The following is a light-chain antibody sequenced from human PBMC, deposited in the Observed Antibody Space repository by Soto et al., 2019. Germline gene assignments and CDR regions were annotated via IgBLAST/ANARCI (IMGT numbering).Light chain of an antibody. V-gene: IGLV2-14*02. CDR2: EGS. CDR3: SSYAGSNMVV. J-gene: IGLJ2*01. CDR1: SSDVGSYNL. Sequence: QSALPQPASVSGSPGQSITISCTGTSSDVGSYNLVSWYQQHPGKAPKLMIYEGSKRPSGVSNRFSGSKSGNTASLTVSGLQAEDEADYYCSSYAGSNMVVFGGGTKLTVL.